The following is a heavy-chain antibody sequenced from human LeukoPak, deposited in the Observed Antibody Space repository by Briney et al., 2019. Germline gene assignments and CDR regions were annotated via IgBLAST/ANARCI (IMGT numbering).Heavy chain of an antibody. Sequence: SETLSLTCTVSGGSISSYYWSWIRQPAGKGLEWIGRIYTSGSTNYNPSLKSRVTMSVDTSKNQFSLKLSSVTAADTAVYYCAREGTHYLPGAHKYYFDYWGQGTLVTVSS. J-gene: IGHJ4*02. CDR1: GGSISSYY. D-gene: IGHD1-26*01. CDR2: IYTSGST. V-gene: IGHV4-4*07. CDR3: AREGTHYLPGAHKYYFDY.